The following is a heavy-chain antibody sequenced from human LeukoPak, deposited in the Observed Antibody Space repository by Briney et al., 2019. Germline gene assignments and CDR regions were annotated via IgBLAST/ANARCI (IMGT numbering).Heavy chain of an antibody. J-gene: IGHJ4*02. CDR3: ARNRGATTAIAY. CDR2: IIPILGRG. V-gene: IGHV1-69*04. CDR1: GGTFSSYA. D-gene: IGHD1-26*01. Sequence: SVTVSCKASGGTFSSYAISWVRQAPGQGLEWMGRIIPILGRGNYAQKFQGRVTITADKSTSTAYMELSSLRSEDTAVYYCARNRGATTAIAYWGQGTLVTVSS.